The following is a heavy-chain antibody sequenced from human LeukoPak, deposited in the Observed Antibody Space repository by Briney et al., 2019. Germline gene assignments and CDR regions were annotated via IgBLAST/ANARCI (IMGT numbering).Heavy chain of an antibody. CDR1: GGSISTYY. D-gene: IGHD5-18*01. CDR2: IYYSGST. CDR3: ARGLGGRGYSHP. J-gene: IGHJ4*02. V-gene: IGHV4-59*12. Sequence: SETLSLTCAVSGGSISTYYWSWIRQPAGKGLEWIGYIYYSGSTNYNPSLKSRVTISVDTSKNQFSLKLSSVTAADTAVYYCARGLGGRGYSHPWGQGTLVTVSS.